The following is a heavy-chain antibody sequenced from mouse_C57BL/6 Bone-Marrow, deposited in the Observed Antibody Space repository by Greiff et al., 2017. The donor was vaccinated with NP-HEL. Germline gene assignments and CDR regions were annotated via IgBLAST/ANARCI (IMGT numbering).Heavy chain of an antibody. V-gene: IGHV1-50*01. CDR3: ARKNWEEVSFDY. Sequence: VQLQQPGAELVKPGASVKLSCKASGYTFTSYWMQWVKQRPGQGLEWIGEIDPSDSYTNYNQKFKGKATLTVDTSSSTAYMQLSSLTSEDSAVYYCARKNWEEVSFDYWGQGTTLTVSS. D-gene: IGHD4-1*01. CDR2: IDPSDSYT. CDR1: GYTFTSYW. J-gene: IGHJ2*01.